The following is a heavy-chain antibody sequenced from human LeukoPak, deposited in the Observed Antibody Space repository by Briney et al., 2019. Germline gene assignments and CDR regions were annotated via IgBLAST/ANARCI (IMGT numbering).Heavy chain of an antibody. CDR2: MNPNSGNT. V-gene: IGHV1-8*01. D-gene: IGHD6-6*01. J-gene: IGHJ6*02. CDR3: ARVYSSSGYYYYGMDV. CDR1: GNTFTSYD. Sequence: ASVKVSCKASGNTFTSYDINWVRQATGQGLEWMGWMNPNSGNTGYAQKFQGRVTMTRNTSISTAYMELSSLRSEDTAVYYCARVYSSSGYYYYGMDVWGQGTTVTVSS.